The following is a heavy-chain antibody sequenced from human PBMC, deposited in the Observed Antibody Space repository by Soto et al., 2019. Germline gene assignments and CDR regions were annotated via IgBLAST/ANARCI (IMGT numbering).Heavy chain of an antibody. Sequence: PGASLKISCNGSGYSFTTYWICWVGQLPGQGLEWMGVMFPGDSDTRYSPSFQGQVTMSADPSTNTAYLEWSSLKAADSAMYYCARVPDSSLGTMDVWGQGTTVTVSS. J-gene: IGHJ6*02. D-gene: IGHD6-19*01. CDR2: MFPGDSDT. V-gene: IGHV5-51*01. CDR1: GYSFTTYW. CDR3: ARVPDSSLGTMDV.